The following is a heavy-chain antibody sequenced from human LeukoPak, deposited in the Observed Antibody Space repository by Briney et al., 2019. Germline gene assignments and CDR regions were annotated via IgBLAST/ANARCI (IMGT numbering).Heavy chain of an antibody. D-gene: IGHD3-3*01. CDR1: GGSISSGDYY. V-gene: IGHV4-30-4*01. CDR2: IYYSGST. CDR3: ARAGLDDFSNWFDP. Sequence: SQTLSLTWTVSGGSISSGDYYWSWIRQPPGKGLEWIGYIYYSGSTYYNPSLKSRVTISVDTSKNQFSLKLSSVTAADTAVYYCARAGLDDFSNWFDPWGQGTLVTVSS. J-gene: IGHJ5*02.